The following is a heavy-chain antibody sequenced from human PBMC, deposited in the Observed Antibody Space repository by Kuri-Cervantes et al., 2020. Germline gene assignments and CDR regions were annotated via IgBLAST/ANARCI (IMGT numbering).Heavy chain of an antibody. V-gene: IGHV4-61*01. CDR1: GGSVSSGSYY. CDR3: ARGYGYSSR. CDR2: NYYSGST. J-gene: IGHJ4*02. D-gene: IGHD6-13*01. Sequence: GSLRLSCTVSGGSVSSGSYYWSWIRQPPGKGLEWIGYNYYSGSTNYNPSLKSRVTISVDTSKNQFSLKLSSVTAADTAVYYCARGYGYSSRWGQGTLVTVSS.